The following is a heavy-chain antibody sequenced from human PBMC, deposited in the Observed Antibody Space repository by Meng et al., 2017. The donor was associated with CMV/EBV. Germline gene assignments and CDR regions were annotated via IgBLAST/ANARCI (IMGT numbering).Heavy chain of an antibody. Sequence: ASVKVSCKASGGTFSSYAISWVRQAPGQGLEWMGIINPSGGSTSYAQKFQGRVTMTRDTSTSTVYMELSSLRSEDTAVYYCARASGAAAGPIDFDYWGQGTLVTVSS. CDR3: ARASGAAAGPIDFDY. J-gene: IGHJ4*02. D-gene: IGHD6-13*01. CDR2: INPSGGST. V-gene: IGHV1-46*01. CDR1: GGTFSSYA.